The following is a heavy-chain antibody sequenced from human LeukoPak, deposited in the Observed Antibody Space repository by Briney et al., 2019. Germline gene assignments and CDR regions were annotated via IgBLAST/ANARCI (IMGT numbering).Heavy chain of an antibody. CDR3: TRDRHIVATLLLIDY. D-gene: IGHD5-12*01. CDR1: GFTFGDYA. CDR2: IRSKAYGGTT. Sequence: GRSLRLSCTASGFTFGDYAMIWVREAPGKGLEGVGFIRSKAYGGTTEYAASVKGRFTISRDDSKSIAYLQMNSLKTEDTAVYYCTRDRHIVATLLLIDYWGQGNLVTVSS. J-gene: IGHJ4*02. V-gene: IGHV3-49*04.